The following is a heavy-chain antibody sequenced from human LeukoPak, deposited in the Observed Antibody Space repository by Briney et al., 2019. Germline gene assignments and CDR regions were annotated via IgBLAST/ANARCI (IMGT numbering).Heavy chain of an antibody. V-gene: IGHV3-7*04. CDR2: IKEDGSEK. D-gene: IGHD2-15*01. Sequence: PGGSLRLSCAASGISFSSYWMSWVRQAPGKGLEWVANIKEDGSEKYYVDSVKGRFSISRDNAKDSLYLEMNSLRAEDTAVYHCARGGFCRGPTCYSFWYWGPGAMVTVST. CDR3: ARGGFCRGPTCYSFWY. CDR1: GISFSSYW. J-gene: IGHJ3*01.